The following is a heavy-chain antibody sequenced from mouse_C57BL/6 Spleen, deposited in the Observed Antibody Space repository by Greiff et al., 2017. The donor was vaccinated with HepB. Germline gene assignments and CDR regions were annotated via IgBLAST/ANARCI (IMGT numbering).Heavy chain of an antibody. J-gene: IGHJ2*01. CDR2: ISSGGDYI. V-gene: IGHV5-9-1*02. CDR1: GFTFSSYA. Sequence: EVHLVESGEGLVKPGGSLKLSCAASGFTFSSYAMSWVRQTPEKRLEWVAYISSGGDYIYYADTVKGRFTISRDNARNTLYLQMSSLKSEDTAMYYCTRTPSWKYYFDYWGQGTTLTVSS. CDR3: TRTPSWKYYFDY.